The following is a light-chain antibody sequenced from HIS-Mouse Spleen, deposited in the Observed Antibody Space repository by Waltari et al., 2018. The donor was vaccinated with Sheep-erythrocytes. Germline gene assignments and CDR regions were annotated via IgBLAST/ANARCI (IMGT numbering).Light chain of an antibody. V-gene: IGLV2-23*01. CDR3: CSYAGSSTPWV. CDR2: EGS. J-gene: IGLJ3*02. Sequence: QSALTQPASVSGSPGQSITIPCTGTSRDFGSYNLVPLYQQHPGKAPKLMIYEGSKRPSGVSNRFSGSKSGNTASLTISGLQAEDEADYYCCSYAGSSTPWVFGGGTKLTVL. CDR1: SRDFGSYNL.